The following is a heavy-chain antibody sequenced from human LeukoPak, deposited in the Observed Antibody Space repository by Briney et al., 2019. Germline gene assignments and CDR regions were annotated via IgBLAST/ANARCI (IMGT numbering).Heavy chain of an antibody. J-gene: IGHJ4*02. CDR3: AREILYDSTGYYL. CDR2: IYYSGST. V-gene: IGHV4-59*12. Sequence: SETLSLTCTVSGGSISSYYWSWIRQPPGKGLEWIGYIYYSGSTNYNPSLQSRVTISVDTSKNQFSLNLRSVTAADTAVYYCAREILYDSTGYYLWGQGTLVTVSS. D-gene: IGHD3-22*01. CDR1: GGSISSYY.